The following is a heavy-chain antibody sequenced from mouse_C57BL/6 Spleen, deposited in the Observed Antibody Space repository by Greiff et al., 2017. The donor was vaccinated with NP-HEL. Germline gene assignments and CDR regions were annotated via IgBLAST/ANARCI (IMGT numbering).Heavy chain of an antibody. J-gene: IGHJ1*03. Sequence: EVKLMESGGGLVQPGGSLSLSCAASGFTFTDYYMSWVRQPPGKALEWLGFIRNKANGYTTEYSASVKGRFTISRDNSQSILYLQMNALRAEDSATYYCARSPGLDVGGTGTTVTVSS. CDR3: ARSPGLDV. V-gene: IGHV7-3*01. CDR2: IRNKANGYTT. CDR1: GFTFTDYY.